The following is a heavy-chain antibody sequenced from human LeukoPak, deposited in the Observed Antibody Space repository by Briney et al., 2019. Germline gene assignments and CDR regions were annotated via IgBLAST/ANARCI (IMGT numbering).Heavy chain of an antibody. J-gene: IGHJ4*02. CDR3: ARNGGFGFDY. Sequence: PGGSLRLSCAASVFRLSSYDMHWVRQAPGKGLEWVAIVWYDGSNEYHAHSVKGRLTISRDNSKNTLYLQMDSLRAEDTAVYYCARNGGFGFDYWGQGTLVTVSS. CDR1: VFRLSSYD. D-gene: IGHD2-8*01. CDR2: VWYDGSNE. V-gene: IGHV3-33*01.